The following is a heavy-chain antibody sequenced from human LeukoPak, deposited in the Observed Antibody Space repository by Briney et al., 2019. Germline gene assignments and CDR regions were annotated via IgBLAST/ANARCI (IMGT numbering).Heavy chain of an antibody. CDR3: AKDGGGSWGYFDY. J-gene: IGHJ4*02. D-gene: IGHD2-15*01. CDR2: ISGSGGST. V-gene: IGHV3-23*01. CDR1: GFTFSSYA. Sequence: GGSLGLSCAASGFTFSSYAMSWVRQAPGKGLEWVSAISGSGGSTYYADSVKGRFTISRDNSKNTLYLQMNSLRAEDTAVYYCAKDGGGSWGYFDYWGQGTLVTVSS.